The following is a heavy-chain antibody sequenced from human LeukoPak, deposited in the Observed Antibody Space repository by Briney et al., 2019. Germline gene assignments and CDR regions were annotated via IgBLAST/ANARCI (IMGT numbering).Heavy chain of an antibody. J-gene: IGHJ4*02. CDR2: INAGNGNT. Sequence: ASVKVSCKASGYTFTSYAMHWVRQAPGQRLGWMGWINAGNGNTKYSQKFQGRVTITRDTSASTAYMELSSLRSEDTAVYYCARASGSGWYYNYWGQGTLVTVSS. D-gene: IGHD6-19*01. CDR3: ARASGSGWYYNY. CDR1: GYTFTSYA. V-gene: IGHV1-3*01.